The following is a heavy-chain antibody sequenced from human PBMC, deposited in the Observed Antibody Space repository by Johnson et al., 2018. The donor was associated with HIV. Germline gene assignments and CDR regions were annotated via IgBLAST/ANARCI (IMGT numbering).Heavy chain of an antibody. CDR1: GFTFSSYA. J-gene: IGHJ3*02. CDR2: ISYDGSNK. CDR3: ARDWGTIQLWSSGAFDI. V-gene: IGHV3-30-3*01. D-gene: IGHD5-18*01. Sequence: QVQLVESGGGLVKPGGSLRLSCAASGFTFSSYAMHWVRQAPGKGLAWVAVISYDGSNKYYADSVKGRFTISRDNSKNTLYLQMNSLRAEDTAVYYCARDWGTIQLWSSGAFDIWGQGTMVTVSS.